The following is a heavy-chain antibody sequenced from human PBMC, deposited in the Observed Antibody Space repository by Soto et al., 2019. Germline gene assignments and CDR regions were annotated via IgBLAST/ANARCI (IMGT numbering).Heavy chain of an antibody. J-gene: IGHJ6*02. V-gene: IGHV1-58*02. CDR2: IVVASGQT. CDR3: SADRTDIGVGWWV. Sequence: SVKVSCKASGSGFISSGIQWVRQAHGQRLEWIGWIVVASGQTNYAQNFRGRVAITRDTSTATAYIELTGLTSEDTAVYFCSADRTDIGVGWWVWGQGNTVTVSS. D-gene: IGHD5-12*01. CDR1: GSGFISSG.